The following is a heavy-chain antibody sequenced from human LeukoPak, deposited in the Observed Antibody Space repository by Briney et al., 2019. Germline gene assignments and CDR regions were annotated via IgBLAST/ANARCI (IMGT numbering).Heavy chain of an antibody. J-gene: IGHJ3*02. Sequence: SETLSLTCAVYGGSFSGYYWSWIRQPPGKGLEWIGEINHSGSTNYNPSLKSRVTISVDTSKNQFSLKLSSVTAADTAVYYCARATWARYFDRLLMGDDAFDIWGQGTMVTVSS. V-gene: IGHV4-34*01. D-gene: IGHD3-9*01. CDR1: GGSFSGYY. CDR3: ARATWARYFDRLLMGDDAFDI. CDR2: INHSGST.